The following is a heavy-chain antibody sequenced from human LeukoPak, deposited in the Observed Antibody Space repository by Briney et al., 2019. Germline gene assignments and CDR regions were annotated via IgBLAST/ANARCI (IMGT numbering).Heavy chain of an antibody. CDR3: ARDDYSNYVDY. CDR1: GFTFSSYS. J-gene: IGHJ4*02. V-gene: IGHV3-21*01. D-gene: IGHD4-11*01. CDR2: IGGSNGYI. Sequence: TGGSLRLSCAASGFTFSSYSMNWVRQAPGKGLEWVSSIGGSNGYIYYADSVKGRFTISRDNAKNSLYLQMNSLRAEDTAVYYCARDDYSNYVDYWGQGTLVTVSS.